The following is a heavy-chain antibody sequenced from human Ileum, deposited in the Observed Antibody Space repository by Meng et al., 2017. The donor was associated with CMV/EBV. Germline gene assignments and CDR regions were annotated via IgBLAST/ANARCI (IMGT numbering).Heavy chain of an antibody. CDR2: ICSGDTT. Sequence: GGSLRLSCTVSGFTASHMNWVRQAPGKGPEWISVICSGDTTHYAHSVKDRFTISRDNSMNTLYLQMSSLRAEDTAIYYCVVGYDSRKVAYWGQGTLVTVSS. CDR3: VVGYDSRKVAY. D-gene: IGHD3-16*01. J-gene: IGHJ4*02. CDR1: GFTASH. V-gene: IGHV3-53*01.